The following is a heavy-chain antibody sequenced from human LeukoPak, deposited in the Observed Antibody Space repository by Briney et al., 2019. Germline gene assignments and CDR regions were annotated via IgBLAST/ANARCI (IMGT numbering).Heavy chain of an antibody. V-gene: IGHV3-23*01. Sequence: GGTLRLSCAASGFTFSSYGMSWVRQAPGKGLEWVSAISGSGGSTYYADSVKGRFTISRDNSNNTLYLQMNSLRAEDTAVYYCARDGGRWLQSYYFDYWGRGNLVIVSS. J-gene: IGHJ4*02. CDR3: ARDGGRWLQSYYFDY. D-gene: IGHD5-24*01. CDR2: ISGSGGST. CDR1: GFTFSSYG.